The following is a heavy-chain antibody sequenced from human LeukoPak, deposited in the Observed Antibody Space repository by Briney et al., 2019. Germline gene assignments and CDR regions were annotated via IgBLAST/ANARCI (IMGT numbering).Heavy chain of an antibody. CDR1: GYTFTSYD. V-gene: IGHV1-18*01. CDR2: ISAYNGNT. CDR3: ARAEGITAAGNFDY. Sequence: ASVKVSCKASGYTFTSYDINWVRQATGQGLEWMGWISAYNGNTNYAQKLQGRVTMTTDTSTSTAYMELRSLRSDDTAVYYCARAEGITAAGNFDYWGQGTLVTVSS. D-gene: IGHD6-13*01. J-gene: IGHJ4*02.